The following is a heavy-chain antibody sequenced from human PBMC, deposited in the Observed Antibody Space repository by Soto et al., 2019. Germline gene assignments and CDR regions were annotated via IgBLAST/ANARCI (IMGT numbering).Heavy chain of an antibody. V-gene: IGHV4-59*01. CDR1: GGSISSYY. CDR3: ARRDIVATISDAFDI. CDR2: IYYSGST. Sequence: SETLSLTCTVSGGSISSYYWSWIRQPPGKGLEWIGYIYYSGSTNYNPSLKSRVTISVDTSKNQFSLKLSSVTAADTAVYYCARRDIVATISDAFDIWGQGTMVTVSS. D-gene: IGHD5-12*01. J-gene: IGHJ3*02.